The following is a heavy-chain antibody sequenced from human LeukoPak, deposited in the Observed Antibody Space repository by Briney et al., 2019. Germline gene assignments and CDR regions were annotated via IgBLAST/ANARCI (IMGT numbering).Heavy chain of an antibody. V-gene: IGHV3-48*02. CDR2: ISSSSRTI. CDR3: AREGVPGGIDI. D-gene: IGHD2-8*02. Sequence: GGSLRLSCAVSGFTFSSYNMNWVRQAPGKGLEWVSHISSSSRTIYYADSVKGRFTISRDNAKNSLYLQMNNLRDEDTAVYYCAREGVPGGIDIWGRGTMVTVSS. CDR1: GFTFSSYN. J-gene: IGHJ3*02.